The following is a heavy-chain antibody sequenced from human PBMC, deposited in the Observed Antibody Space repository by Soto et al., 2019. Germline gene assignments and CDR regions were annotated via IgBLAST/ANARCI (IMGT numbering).Heavy chain of an antibody. J-gene: IGHJ6*02. D-gene: IGHD1-7*01. CDR3: ARLNYEDDNVMDV. CDR1: GYGFRSNR. V-gene: IGHV5-10-1*01. Sequence: PGESLKISCKAFGYGFRSNRIGWVRQMPGKGLEWTGRIDPRDSEINYSPSFQGRVTISVDKTISTAFLQWHSLKASDTAIYYCARLNYEDDNVMDVWGPGTTGHRLL. CDR2: IDPRDSEI.